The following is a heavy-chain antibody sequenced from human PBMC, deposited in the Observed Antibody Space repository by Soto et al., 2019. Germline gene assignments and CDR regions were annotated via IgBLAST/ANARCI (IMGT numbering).Heavy chain of an antibody. CDR1: GFTFSSYA. CDR2: ISGSGGST. D-gene: IGHD5-18*01. Sequence: EVQLLESGGGLVQPGGSLRLSCAASGFTFSSYAMSWVRQAPGKGLEWVSAISGSGGSTYYADSVKGRFTISRDNSKNTLYLQMNSLRAEDTAVYYCAKDGGYSYSSSPRYYYGMDVWGQGTTVTVSS. J-gene: IGHJ6*02. V-gene: IGHV3-23*01. CDR3: AKDGGYSYSSSPRYYYGMDV.